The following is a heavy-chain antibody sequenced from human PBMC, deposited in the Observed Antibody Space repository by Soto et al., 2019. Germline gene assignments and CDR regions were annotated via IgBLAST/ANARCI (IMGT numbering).Heavy chain of an antibody. CDR1: GDSVSSNSAA. Sequence: SQTLSLTCAISGDSVSSNSAAWNWVRQSPSRGLEWLGRTYYRSKWNNDYAVSVKGRITVNPDTSKNQFSLHLNSETPEDTALYFCSRQTRGGIDVWGQGTTVTVSS. J-gene: IGHJ6*02. V-gene: IGHV6-1*01. CDR2: TYYRSKWNN. CDR3: SRQTRGGIDV.